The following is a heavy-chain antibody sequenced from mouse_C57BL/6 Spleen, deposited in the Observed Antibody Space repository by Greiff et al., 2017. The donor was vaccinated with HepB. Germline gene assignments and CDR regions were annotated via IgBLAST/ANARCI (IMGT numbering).Heavy chain of an antibody. V-gene: IGHV5-6*02. D-gene: IGHD1-1*01. CDR1: GFTFSSYG. J-gene: IGHJ2*01. CDR2: ISSGGSYT. Sequence: EVKLMESGGDLVKPGGSLKLSCAASGFTFSSYGMSWVHQTPDKRLEWVATISSGGSYTYYPDSEKGRFTISRDNAKNTLYLQMSSLKSEDTAMYYCARRGDYGSSYVTWGQGTTLTVSS. CDR3: ARRGDYGSSYVT.